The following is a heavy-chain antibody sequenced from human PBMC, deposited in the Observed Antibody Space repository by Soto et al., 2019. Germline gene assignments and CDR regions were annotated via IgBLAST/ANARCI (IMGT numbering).Heavy chain of an antibody. CDR3: ASSPAFSSSWYGIPPDPSHGMDV. CDR1: GYTFTSFY. D-gene: IGHD6-13*01. CDR2: INPSGGIT. V-gene: IGHV1-46*01. Sequence: QMQLVQSGAEVKRPGASVRVSCKSSGYTFTSFYIHWVRQAPGQGLEWMVIINPSGGITNFAQRFQGRVTMTRDMSTNTQYMELSSLKSDDTAVYYCASSPAFSSSWYGIPPDPSHGMDVWGQGTTVTVS. J-gene: IGHJ6*02.